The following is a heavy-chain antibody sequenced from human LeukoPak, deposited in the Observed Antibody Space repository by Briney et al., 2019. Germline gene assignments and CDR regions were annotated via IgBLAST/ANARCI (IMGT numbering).Heavy chain of an antibody. CDR1: GGTFSSYA. CDR2: IIPIFGTA. J-gene: IGHJ5*02. D-gene: IGHD3-10*01. CDR3: ANSPDTITMVRGVITGTYWFDP. Sequence: SVKVSCKASGGTFSSYAISWVRQAPGQGLEWMGGIIPIFGTANYAQKFQGRVTITTDESTSTAYMELRSLRSEDTAVYYCANSPDTITMVRGVITGTYWFDPWGQGTLVTVSS. V-gene: IGHV1-69*05.